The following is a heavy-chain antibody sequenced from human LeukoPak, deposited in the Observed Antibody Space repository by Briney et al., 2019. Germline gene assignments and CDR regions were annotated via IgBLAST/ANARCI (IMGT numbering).Heavy chain of an antibody. CDR1: GFTFRGYG. D-gene: IGHD2-2*01. CDR2: ISTSGSTR. Sequence: GGSLRLSCAASGFTFRGYGMSWVRQAPGKGLEWVSYISTSGSTRYYADSVRGRFTISRDNAKNSLYLQMNGLRAEDTAVYYCAREYCSSTTCYPDYWGQGTLVTVSS. CDR3: AREYCSSTTCYPDY. J-gene: IGHJ4*02. V-gene: IGHV3-48*04.